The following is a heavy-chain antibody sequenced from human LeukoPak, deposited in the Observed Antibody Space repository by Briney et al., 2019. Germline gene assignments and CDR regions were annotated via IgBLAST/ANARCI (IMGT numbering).Heavy chain of an antibody. CDR2: TNHSGST. D-gene: IGHD2/OR15-2a*01. J-gene: IGHJ4*02. CDR3: ARGIVIGGLDY. V-gene: IGHV4-34*01. Sequence: SETLSLTCAVYGGSFSGYYWSWIREPPGKRVEWIGETNHSGSTNYTPSLTSPVTISVDTSKNQFSLKLSSVTAADTAVYYCARGIVIGGLDYWGQGTLVTVSS. CDR1: GGSFSGYY.